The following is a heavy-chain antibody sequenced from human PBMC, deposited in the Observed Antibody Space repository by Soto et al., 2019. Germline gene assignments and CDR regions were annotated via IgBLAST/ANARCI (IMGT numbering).Heavy chain of an antibody. Sequence: GASVKVSCKVSGYTLXVLAMHWVRQAPGQGLEWMGGFDPEDGETIYAQKFQGRVTMTEDTSTDTAYMELSSLRSEDTAVYYCARDGGRYCSGGSCKLNWFDPWGQGTLVTVSS. CDR1: GYTLXVLA. J-gene: IGHJ5*02. CDR3: ARDGGRYCSGGSCKLNWFDP. CDR2: FDPEDGET. V-gene: IGHV1-24*01. D-gene: IGHD2-15*01.